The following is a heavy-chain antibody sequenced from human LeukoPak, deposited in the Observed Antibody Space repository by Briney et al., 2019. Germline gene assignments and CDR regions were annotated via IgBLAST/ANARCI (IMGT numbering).Heavy chain of an antibody. CDR3: ARGGNYYYYYMDV. J-gene: IGHJ6*03. Sequence: SETLSLTCTVSGGSISSGGYYWSWIRQPPGKGLEWIGYIYHSGSTNYNPSLKSRVTMSVDTSKNQFSLKLSSVTAADTAVYYCARGGNYYYYYMDVWGKGTTVTVSS. CDR2: IYHSGST. CDR1: GGSISSGGYY. D-gene: IGHD3-16*01. V-gene: IGHV4-61*08.